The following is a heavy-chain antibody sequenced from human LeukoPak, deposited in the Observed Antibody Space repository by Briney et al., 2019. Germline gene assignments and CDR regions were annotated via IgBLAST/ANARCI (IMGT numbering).Heavy chain of an antibody. Sequence: SETLSLTCTVSGGSISNGDYYWSWIRQHPGKGLEWIGYIYYTGSTYYNPSLKSPVTISLDTSKNQFSLKLSSVTAADTAVYYCARSTPLYDSSGYYPDYWGQGTLVTVSS. CDR1: GGSISNGDYY. CDR2: IYYTGST. V-gene: IGHV4-31*01. D-gene: IGHD3-22*01. CDR3: ARSTPLYDSSGYYPDY. J-gene: IGHJ4*02.